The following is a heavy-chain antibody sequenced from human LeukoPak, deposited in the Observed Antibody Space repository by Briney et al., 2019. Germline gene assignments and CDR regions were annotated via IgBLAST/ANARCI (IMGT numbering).Heavy chain of an antibody. V-gene: IGHV4-34*01. Sequence: SETLPLTCAVYGGSFSGYCWSWLRQPPGKGLEWIGEINHSGSTNYNPSLKSRVTISVDTSKNQFSLKLSSVTAADTAMYYCARGRWFDPWGQGTLATVSS. CDR3: ARGRWFDP. CDR1: GGSFSGYC. CDR2: INHSGST. J-gene: IGHJ5*02.